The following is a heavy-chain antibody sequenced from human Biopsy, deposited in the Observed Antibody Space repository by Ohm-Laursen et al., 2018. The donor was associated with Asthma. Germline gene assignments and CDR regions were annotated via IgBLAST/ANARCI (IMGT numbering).Heavy chain of an antibody. J-gene: IGHJ6*02. D-gene: IGHD3-3*01. CDR2: SDHRGNT. V-gene: IGHV4-34*01. CDR3: ARGPEWSGLDI. Sequence: SQTLSLTCSMYGLSSSAYYWTWIRQTPGKGLEWIGESDHRGNTNTNATLKSRVTISKAKSANELSLKMKSVTAADTAIYYCARGPEWSGLDIWGQGTTVTVSS. CDR1: GLSSSAYY.